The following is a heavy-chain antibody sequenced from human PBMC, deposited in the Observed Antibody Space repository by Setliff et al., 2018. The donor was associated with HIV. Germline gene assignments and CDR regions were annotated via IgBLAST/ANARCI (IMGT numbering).Heavy chain of an antibody. CDR3: ARDQVSMVRAVRLVA. J-gene: IGHJ1*01. CDR1: GGTFSSYS. CDR2: ILPIFGTR. D-gene: IGHD3-10*01. V-gene: IGHV1-69*06. Sequence: SVKVSCKASGGTFSSYSISWVRQAPGQGFEWMGRILPIFGTRDYAQKFQGRVTITADKSTSTAYMELRSLRSEDTAVYYCARDQVSMVRAVRLVAWGQGSLVTVSS.